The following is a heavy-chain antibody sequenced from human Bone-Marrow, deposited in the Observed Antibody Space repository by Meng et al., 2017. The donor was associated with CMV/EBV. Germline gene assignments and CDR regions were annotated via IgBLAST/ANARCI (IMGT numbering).Heavy chain of an antibody. J-gene: IGHJ3*02. D-gene: IGHD3-9*01. Sequence: SETLSLTCTVSGGSISSSTYYWGWIRQPPGKGLEWIGHIYYSGSTNYNPSLKSRVTISVDTSKNQFSLKFTSVTAADTAVYYCARGESYDILTGYYPLIGAFDIWGRGTMVTVSS. CDR1: GGSISSSTYY. CDR3: ARGESYDILTGYYPLIGAFDI. V-gene: IGHV4-61*05. CDR2: IYYSGST.